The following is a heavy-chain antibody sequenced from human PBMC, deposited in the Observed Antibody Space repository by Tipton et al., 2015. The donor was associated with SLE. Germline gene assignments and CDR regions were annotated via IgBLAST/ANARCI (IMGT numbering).Heavy chain of an antibody. CDR2: IYHSGST. CDR1: GYSISSGYY. D-gene: IGHD5-24*01. V-gene: IGHV4-38-2*02. CDR3: ASADGDGRDY. J-gene: IGHJ4*02. Sequence: TLSLTCTVSGYSISSGYYWGWIRQPPGKGLEWIGSIYHSGSTNYNPSLKSRVTISVDTSKNQFSLKLSSVTAADTAVYYCASADGDGRDYWGQGTLVTVSS.